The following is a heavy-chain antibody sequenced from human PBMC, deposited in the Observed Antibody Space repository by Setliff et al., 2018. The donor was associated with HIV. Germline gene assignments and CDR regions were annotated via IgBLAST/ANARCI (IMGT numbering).Heavy chain of an antibody. D-gene: IGHD3-3*01. CDR1: RSTFNSHT. J-gene: IGHJ6*03. CDR2: IIPILGVA. CDR3: VRGVQSPPHYSYYYMDV. Sequence: ASVKVSCKASRSTFNSHTINWVRQAPGQGLDWMGRIIPILGVANYAQRFQGKVTITADKSTSTAYMELTSLRFDDTAMYYCVRGVQSPPHYSYYYMDVWGEGTVVTVSS. V-gene: IGHV1-69*02.